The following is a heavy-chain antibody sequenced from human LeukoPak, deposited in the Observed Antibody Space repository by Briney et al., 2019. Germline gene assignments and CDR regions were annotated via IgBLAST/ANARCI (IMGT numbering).Heavy chain of an antibody. Sequence: GGSLRLSCAASGFTFSSYAMSWVRQAPGKGLEWVSAISGSGGSTYYADSVKGRFTISRDNSKNTLYLQMNSLRAEDTAVYYCAKGGHPQELLWFGELSGSAFDIWGQGTMVTVSS. CDR2: ISGSGGST. V-gene: IGHV3-23*01. D-gene: IGHD3-10*01. CDR3: AKGGHPQELLWFGELSGSAFDI. J-gene: IGHJ3*02. CDR1: GFTFSSYA.